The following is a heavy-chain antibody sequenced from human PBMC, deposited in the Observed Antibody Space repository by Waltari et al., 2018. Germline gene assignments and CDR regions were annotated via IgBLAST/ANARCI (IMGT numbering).Heavy chain of an antibody. CDR2: IHISGRT. Sequence: QVQLQESGPGLVRPSETLSLTCTCSGGSVSDCYWTWSRQPAGGGLEWIGRIHISGRTDYHPSLKSRVSMSVDTSKNQFSLKLSSVTAADTAVYYCARDYDQDWFDPWGQGTLVTVSS. V-gene: IGHV4-4*07. CDR3: ARDYDQDWFDP. J-gene: IGHJ5*02. D-gene: IGHD3-22*01. CDR1: GGSVSDCY.